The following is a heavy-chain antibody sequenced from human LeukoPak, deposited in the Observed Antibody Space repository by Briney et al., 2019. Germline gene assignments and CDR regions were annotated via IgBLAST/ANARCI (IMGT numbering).Heavy chain of an antibody. CDR2: VNQDESAK. Sequence: PGGSLRLSCAASEFIFSRFWMSWVRQAPGKGLEWVASVNQDESAKFYVDSARGRFTISRDNAKNSLFLQMNFLRAEDTAFYYCAKLLRDVTIYDFWGHGALVTVSS. J-gene: IGHJ4*01. D-gene: IGHD4-23*01. V-gene: IGHV3-7*01. CDR1: EFIFSRFW. CDR3: AKLLRDVTIYDF.